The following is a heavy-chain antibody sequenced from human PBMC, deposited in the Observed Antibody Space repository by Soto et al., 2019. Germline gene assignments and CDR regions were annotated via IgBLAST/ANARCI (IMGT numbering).Heavy chain of an antibody. J-gene: IGHJ4*02. D-gene: IGHD3-10*01. CDR1: GFSLSTSGVG. CDR2: IYWDDAK. Sequence: QITLKESGPPLVKPTQTLTLTCTFSGFSLSTSGVGVGWIRQPPGKALEWLALIYWDDAKRYSPSLKSRPTNTLDTSNNQQALTPTNMDPVDTATYYCSHRGGGSGGFDYWGQGTLVTVSS. V-gene: IGHV2-5*02. CDR3: SHRGGGSGGFDY.